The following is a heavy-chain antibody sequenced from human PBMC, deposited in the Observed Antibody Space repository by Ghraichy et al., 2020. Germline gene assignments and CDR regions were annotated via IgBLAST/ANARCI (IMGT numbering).Heavy chain of an antibody. Sequence: ASVKVSCKASGYTFTSYAMHCVRQAPGQRLEWMGWINAGNGNTKYSQKFQGRVTITRDTSASTAYMELSSLKSEDTAVYYCARGYSSSVADYWGQGTLVTVSS. CDR1: GYTFTSYA. CDR2: INAGNGNT. J-gene: IGHJ4*02. CDR3: ARGYSSSVADY. V-gene: IGHV1-3*01. D-gene: IGHD6-13*01.